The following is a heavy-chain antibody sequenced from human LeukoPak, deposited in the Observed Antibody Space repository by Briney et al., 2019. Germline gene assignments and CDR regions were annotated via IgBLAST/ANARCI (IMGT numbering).Heavy chain of an antibody. V-gene: IGHV2-5*02. Sequence: ESGPTLVNPPQTHTLPCTFYVVSPGNPGGGVGGIRQHPGKALEWLSLIYWDDDRRYSPSLKSRLTITKDTSKNQAVLTLTNMDPVDTATYYCAHIDSYDMEFDYWGQGALVAVSS. D-gene: IGHD3-9*01. CDR3: AHIDSYDMEFDY. CDR2: IYWDDDR. CDR1: VVSPGNPGGG. J-gene: IGHJ4*02.